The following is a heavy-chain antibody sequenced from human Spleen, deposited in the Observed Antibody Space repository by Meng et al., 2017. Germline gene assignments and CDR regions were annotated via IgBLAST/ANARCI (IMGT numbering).Heavy chain of an antibody. CDR1: GGSISSYN. J-gene: IGHJ6*02. CDR3: ARSSVGYCSGGSCYSRYGMDV. CDR2: IYQSGST. V-gene: IGHV4-39*07. D-gene: IGHD2-15*01. Sequence: SETLSLTCTVSGGSISSYNWGWIRQSPGKGLEWIGSIYQSGSTYYNPSLKSRVTMSADTSKNQFSLKLSSVTAADTAVYYCARSSVGYCSGGSCYSRYGMDVWGQGTTVTVSS.